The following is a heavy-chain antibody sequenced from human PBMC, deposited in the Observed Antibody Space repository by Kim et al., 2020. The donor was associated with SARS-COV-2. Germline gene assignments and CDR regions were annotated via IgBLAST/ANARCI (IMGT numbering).Heavy chain of an antibody. V-gene: IGHV3-23*01. J-gene: IGHJ4*02. D-gene: IGHD3-10*01. CDR2: RR. CDR3: AKETGSDFDY. Sequence: RRCNADSVKGRFTITRDNSKNTLYLQMNSLGAEDTAVYYCAKETGSDFDYWGQRTLVTVSS.